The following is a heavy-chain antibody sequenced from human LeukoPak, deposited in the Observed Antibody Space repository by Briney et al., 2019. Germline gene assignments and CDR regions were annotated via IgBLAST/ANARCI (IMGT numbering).Heavy chain of an antibody. CDR3: AKIPGPYVWGSYRYPH. CDR1: GGSISSSSYY. D-gene: IGHD3-16*02. Sequence: PSETLSLTCTVSGGSISSSSYYWGWIRQPPGKGLEWIGSIYYSGSTYYNPSLKSRVTISVGTSKNQFSLKLSSVTAADTAVYYCAKIPGPYVWGSYRYPHWGQGTQVTVSS. CDR2: IYYSGST. V-gene: IGHV4-39*01. J-gene: IGHJ4*02.